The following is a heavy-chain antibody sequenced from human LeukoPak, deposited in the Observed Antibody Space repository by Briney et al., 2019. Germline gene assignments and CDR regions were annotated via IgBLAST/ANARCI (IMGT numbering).Heavy chain of an antibody. Sequence: GGSLRLSCATSGLSFDDYAMHWVRQAPGKGLEWVAGISWNSGRTGYADSVKGRFTISRDNAKNSLYLEMNSLRVEDTVVYYCARDLGHTGYDLYDYWGQGTLVTVSS. D-gene: IGHD5-12*01. V-gene: IGHV3-9*01. CDR3: ARDLGHTGYDLYDY. CDR2: ISWNSGRT. J-gene: IGHJ4*02. CDR1: GLSFDDYA.